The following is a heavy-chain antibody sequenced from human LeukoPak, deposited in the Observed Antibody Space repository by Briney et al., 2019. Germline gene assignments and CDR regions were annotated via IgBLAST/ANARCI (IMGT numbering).Heavy chain of an antibody. V-gene: IGHV4-34*01. Sequence: SETLSLTCAVYGGSFSGYYWTWIRQTPEKGLEWIGEMNPSGSANYNPSLKSRVTISVDTSKNQFSLELSSVTAADTAVYYCARGRQDVTMIVVVMTAVSYYLDVWGKGTTVTVS. J-gene: IGHJ6*03. D-gene: IGHD3-22*01. CDR1: GGSFSGYY. CDR2: MNPSGSA. CDR3: ARGRQDVTMIVVVMTAVSYYLDV.